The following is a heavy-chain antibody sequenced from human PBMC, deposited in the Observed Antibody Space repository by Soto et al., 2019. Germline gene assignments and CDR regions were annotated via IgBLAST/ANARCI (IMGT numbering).Heavy chain of an antibody. CDR1: GFTFSSYA. D-gene: IGHD2-21*01. CDR3: ARDVGFDP. J-gene: IGHJ5*02. CDR2: ISYDGSNK. Sequence: QVQLVESGGGVVQPGRSLRLSCAASGFTFSSYAMHWVRQAPGKGLEWVAVISYDGSNKYYADSVKGRFTISRDNSKNTLYLQMNSLRAEDTAVYYGARDVGFDPWGQGTLVTVSS. V-gene: IGHV3-30-3*01.